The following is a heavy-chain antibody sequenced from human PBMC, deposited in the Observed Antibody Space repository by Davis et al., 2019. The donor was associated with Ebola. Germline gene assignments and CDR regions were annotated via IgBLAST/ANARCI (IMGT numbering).Heavy chain of an antibody. J-gene: IGHJ4*02. CDR2: YYYTGST. CDR1: GAFVSSGGYS. Sequence: MPSETLSLTCAVSGAFVSSGGYSWIWIRQPPGKGLEWIGYYYYTGSTYYSPSLRSRVTISVDTSKNQFSLKLSSVTAADTAVYYCATGGITIFGVVKGYFDYWGQGTLVTVSS. D-gene: IGHD3-3*01. CDR3: ATGGITIFGVVKGYFDY. V-gene: IGHV4-30-2*03.